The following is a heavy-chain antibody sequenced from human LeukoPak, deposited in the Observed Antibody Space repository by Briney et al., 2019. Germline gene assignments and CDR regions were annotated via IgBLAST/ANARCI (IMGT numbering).Heavy chain of an antibody. Sequence: ASVKVSCKASGYTFTSYGISWVRQAPGQGLEWMGWINAYNGNTNYAQKLQGRVTMTTDTSTSTAYMELRSLRSDDTAVYYCARDSDSSGYPDAFDIWGQGTMVTVSS. D-gene: IGHD3-22*01. CDR2: INAYNGNT. CDR1: GYTFTSYG. V-gene: IGHV1-18*01. J-gene: IGHJ3*02. CDR3: ARDSDSSGYPDAFDI.